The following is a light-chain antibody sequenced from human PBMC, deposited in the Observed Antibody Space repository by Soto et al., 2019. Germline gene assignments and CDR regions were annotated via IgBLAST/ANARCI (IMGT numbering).Light chain of an antibody. CDR2: HAS. Sequence: EIVMKQSPATLSVSPGERATLSCRASQSVSSDLVWYQQKPGQAPRLLIFHASTRATGIPARFSGSGSGTEFTLTISSLQSEDFAVYYCQQYNNWPRTFGQGTKVDIK. V-gene: IGKV3-15*01. CDR3: QQYNNWPRT. J-gene: IGKJ1*01. CDR1: QSVSSD.